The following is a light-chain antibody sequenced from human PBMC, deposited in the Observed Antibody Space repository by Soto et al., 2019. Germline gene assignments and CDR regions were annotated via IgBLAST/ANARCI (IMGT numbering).Light chain of an antibody. CDR3: KCYDSSLYT. V-gene: IGLV1-40*01. CDR2: GNS. Sequence: QSVLTQPPSVSGPPGQRVTMSCTGSCSNIGAGYDVPWYLHLPGTAPKLLIYGNSNRHSGIPDRFSGSKSGTAASLAITGLQAEDAADYFCKCYDSSLYTFGSGTKLTVL. CDR1: CSNIGAGYD. J-gene: IGLJ1*01.